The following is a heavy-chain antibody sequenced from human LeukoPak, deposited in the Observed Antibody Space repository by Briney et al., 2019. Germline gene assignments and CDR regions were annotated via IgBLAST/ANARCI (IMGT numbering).Heavy chain of an antibody. CDR3: AKFWHSDS. V-gene: IGHV1-2*02. J-gene: IGHJ4*02. Sequence: ASVKVSCKASGYTFTGYYMHWVRQAPGQGLEWMGWINPNSGGTNYAQKFQGRVTLTRDTSFSTVYMHLSGLTLDDTAVYYCAKFWHSDSWGQGTLVTVS. CDR1: GYTFTGYY. CDR2: INPNSGGT.